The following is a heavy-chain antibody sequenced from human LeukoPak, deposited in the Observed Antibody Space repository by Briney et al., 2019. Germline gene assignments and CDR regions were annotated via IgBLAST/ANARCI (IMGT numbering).Heavy chain of an antibody. D-gene: IGHD6-19*01. J-gene: IGHJ3*02. CDR3: ARRIAVAEAAFDI. Sequence: SETLSLTCTVSGGSISSSSYYWGWIRQPPGKGLEWIGSIYYSGSTYYNPSLKSRVTISVDKSKNQFSLKQSSVTAADTAVYYCARRIAVAEAAFDIWGQGTMVTVSS. CDR1: GGSISSSSYY. CDR2: IYYSGST. V-gene: IGHV4-39*07.